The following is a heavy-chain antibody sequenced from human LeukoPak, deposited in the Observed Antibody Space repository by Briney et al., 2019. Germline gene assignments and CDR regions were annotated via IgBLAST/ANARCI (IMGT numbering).Heavy chain of an antibody. CDR3: ATSTGYCTSTSCYPEFDY. Sequence: SVKVSCKASGGTFSSYAISWVRQAPGQGLEWMGGIIPFFGTANYAQKFQGRVTITADKSTSTAYMYLSSLRSEDTAVYYCATSTGYCTSTSCYPEFDYWGQGTLVTVSS. J-gene: IGHJ4*02. V-gene: IGHV1-69*06. D-gene: IGHD2-2*03. CDR2: IIPFFGTA. CDR1: GGTFSSYA.